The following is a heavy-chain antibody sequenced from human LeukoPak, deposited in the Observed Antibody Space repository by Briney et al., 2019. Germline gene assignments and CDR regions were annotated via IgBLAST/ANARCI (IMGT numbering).Heavy chain of an antibody. CDR2: IYYSGST. D-gene: IGHD3-22*01. CDR3: ARDPLKYYDSSGYR. Sequence: PSETLSLTCTVSGGSISSYYWSWIRQPPGKGLEWIGYIYYSGSTYYNPSLKSRVTISVDTSKNQFSLKLSSVTAADTAVYYCARDPLKYYDSSGYRWGQGTLVTVSS. V-gene: IGHV4-30-4*08. J-gene: IGHJ4*02. CDR1: GGSISSYY.